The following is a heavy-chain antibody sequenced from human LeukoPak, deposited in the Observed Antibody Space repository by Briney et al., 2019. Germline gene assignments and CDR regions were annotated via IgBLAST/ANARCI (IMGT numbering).Heavy chain of an antibody. Sequence: ASVKVSCKASGYTFTGYYMHWVRQAPGQGLEWMGWINPNSGGTNYAQKFQGRVTMTRDTSISTAYMGLSRLRSDDTAVYYCAREVTYYYDSSGYHYDAFDIWSQGTMVTVSS. CDR1: GYTFTGYY. CDR3: AREVTYYYDSSGYHYDAFDI. J-gene: IGHJ3*02. CDR2: INPNSGGT. D-gene: IGHD3-22*01. V-gene: IGHV1-2*02.